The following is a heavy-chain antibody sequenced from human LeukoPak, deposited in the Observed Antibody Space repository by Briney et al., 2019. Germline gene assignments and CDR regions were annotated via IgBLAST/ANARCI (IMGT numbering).Heavy chain of an antibody. CDR3: ARACSSTSCYRN. Sequence: ASVKVSCKASGYTFTGYYMHWVRQAPGQGLEWMGWINPNSGGTNYAQKFQGRVTMTRDTSISRAYMELSRLRSDNTAVYYCARACSSTSCYRNWGQGTLVTVSS. CDR1: GYTFTGYY. D-gene: IGHD2-2*02. CDR2: INPNSGGT. V-gene: IGHV1-2*02. J-gene: IGHJ4*02.